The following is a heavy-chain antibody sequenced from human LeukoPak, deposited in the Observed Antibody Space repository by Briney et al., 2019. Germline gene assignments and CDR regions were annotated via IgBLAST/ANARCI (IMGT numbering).Heavy chain of an antibody. V-gene: IGHV4-38-2*01. Sequence: KSSETLSLTCAVSGFSISSGHYWDWIRQSPGKALEWIGSIYDSGRTFYNPSLKSRATILADTSKNQISLNLRSVTAADTAVYYCARVSPLHGGWRPFDYGGQGTPVIVSS. CDR1: GFSISSGHY. D-gene: IGHD6-19*01. CDR3: ARVSPLHGGWRPFDY. CDR2: IYDSGRT. J-gene: IGHJ4*02.